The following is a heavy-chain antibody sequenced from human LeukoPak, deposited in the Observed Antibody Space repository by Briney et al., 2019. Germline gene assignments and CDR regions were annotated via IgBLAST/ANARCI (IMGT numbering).Heavy chain of an antibody. Sequence: GGSLRLSCAASGFTFSNAWMSWVRQAPGKGLEWVGRIESKTEGGTTDYAAPVKGRFTISRDDSKNTLYLQMNSLKTEDTAVYYCGRSKYFDYWGQGTLVTVSS. J-gene: IGHJ4*02. CDR2: IESKTEGGTT. CDR1: GFTFSNAW. CDR3: GRSKYFDY. D-gene: IGHD3-10*01. V-gene: IGHV3-15*04.